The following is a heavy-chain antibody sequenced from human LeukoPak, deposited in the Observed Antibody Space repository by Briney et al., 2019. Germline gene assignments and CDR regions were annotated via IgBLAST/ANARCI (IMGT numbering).Heavy chain of an antibody. V-gene: IGHV1-2*02. Sequence: ASVKVSCKASGYTFTGYYMHWVRQAPGQGLEWMGWINPNSGGTNYAQKFQGRDTMTRDTSISTAYMELSRLRSDDTAVYYCARGTDTSGYLPFDYWGQGTLVTVSS. CDR2: INPNSGGT. CDR3: ARGTDTSGYLPFDY. CDR1: GYTFTGYY. D-gene: IGHD3-22*01. J-gene: IGHJ4*02.